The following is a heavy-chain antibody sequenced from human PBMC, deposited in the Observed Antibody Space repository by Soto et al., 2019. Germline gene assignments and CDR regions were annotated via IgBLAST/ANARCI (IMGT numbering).Heavy chain of an antibody. V-gene: IGHV5-10-1*01. D-gene: IGHD6-13*01. J-gene: IGHJ6*02. CDR3: ARLSEAAAGTNGMDV. Sequence: GESLKISCKGSGYSFTIYWISWVRQMPGKGLEWMGRIDPSDSYTNYSPSFQGHVTISADKSISTAYLQWSSLKASDTAMYYCARLSEAAAGTNGMDVWGQGTTVTAP. CDR1: GYSFTIYW. CDR2: IDPSDSYT.